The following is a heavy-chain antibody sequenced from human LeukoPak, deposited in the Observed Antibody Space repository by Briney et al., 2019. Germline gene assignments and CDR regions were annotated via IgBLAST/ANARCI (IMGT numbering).Heavy chain of an antibody. V-gene: IGHV3-74*01. CDR3: AELGITMIGGV. Sequence: GGSLRLSCKASGFTFSSYWMHWVRQAPGKGLVWVSRINSDGSSTSYADSVKGRFTISRDSAKNTLYLQMNSLRAEDTAVYYCAELGITMIGGVWGKGTTVTIAS. CDR2: INSDGSST. J-gene: IGHJ6*04. CDR1: GFTFSSYW. D-gene: IGHD3-10*02.